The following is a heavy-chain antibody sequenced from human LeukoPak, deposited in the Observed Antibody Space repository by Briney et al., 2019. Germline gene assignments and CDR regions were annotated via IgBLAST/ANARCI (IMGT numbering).Heavy chain of an antibody. Sequence: SETLSLTCTVYGGSFSHNYWNWIRQPPGKGLEWIGEIHPSGTTTYNPSLESRVSISVDTPNNQLSLTLTSVTAADTAIYYCARGVDSAKVGYWGRGTLVTVSS. CDR2: IHPSGTT. J-gene: IGHJ4*02. V-gene: IGHV4-34*01. D-gene: IGHD3-3*01. CDR1: GGSFSHNY. CDR3: ARGVDSAKVGY.